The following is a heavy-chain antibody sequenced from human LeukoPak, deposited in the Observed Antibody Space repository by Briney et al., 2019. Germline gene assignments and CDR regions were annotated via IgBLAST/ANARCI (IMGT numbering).Heavy chain of an antibody. V-gene: IGHV3-23*01. CDR1: GFTFSNYA. CDR3: AKDLIASRPYYFDY. J-gene: IGHJ4*02. D-gene: IGHD6-6*01. Sequence: GGSLPLSCVASGFTFSNYATSWVRQAPGKGLEWVSGITGNGGRTFYADSVKGRFTISRDNSKNTLYLQMNSLRAEDTAVYHCAKDLIASRPYYFDYWGQGTLVTVSS. CDR2: ITGNGGRT.